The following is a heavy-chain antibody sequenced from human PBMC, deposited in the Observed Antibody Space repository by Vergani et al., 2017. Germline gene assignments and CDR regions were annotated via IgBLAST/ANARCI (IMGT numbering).Heavy chain of an antibody. D-gene: IGHD4-11*01. CDR3: ARGDYSRAPRAGYYFDY. J-gene: IGHJ4*02. CDR1: GFIFSSHG. Sequence: QVQLVEWGGGVVQPGGSLRLSCTASGFIFSSHGMHWVRQAPGKGLEWVAFIRYDGSRRDYGESVKGRFTISRDNSKNTLYLQMNSLRAEDTAVYYCARGDYSRAPRAGYYFDYWGQGTLVTVSS. V-gene: IGHV3-30*02. CDR2: IRYDGSRR.